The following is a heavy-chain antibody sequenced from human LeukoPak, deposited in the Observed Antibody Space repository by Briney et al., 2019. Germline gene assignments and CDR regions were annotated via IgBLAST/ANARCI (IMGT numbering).Heavy chain of an antibody. CDR3: AREHPDEAPDSSAMSP. V-gene: IGHV1-69*01. J-gene: IGHJ5*02. Sequence: SVKVSCKASGGTFSSYAISWVRQAPGQGLEWMGGIIPIFGTANYAQKFQGRVTITADESTSTAYMELSSLRSEDTAVYYCAREHPDEAPDSSAMSPWGQGTLVTVS. D-gene: IGHD3-22*01. CDR2: IIPIFGTA. CDR1: GGTFSSYA.